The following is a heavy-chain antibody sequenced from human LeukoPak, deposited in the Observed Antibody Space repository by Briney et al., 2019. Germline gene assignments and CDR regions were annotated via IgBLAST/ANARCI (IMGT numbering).Heavy chain of an antibody. Sequence: ASVRVSCKASGYTFSNFGINWVRQAPGQGLEWMGWISGNNNNPNYGQKFQGRFTVTTDSSTNTAYMELRNLRLDDTAVYYCARDGTSTDDYWGQGTLVTVSS. V-gene: IGHV1-18*01. CDR1: GYTFSNFG. CDR3: ARDGTSTDDY. CDR2: ISGNNNNP. D-gene: IGHD2-2*01. J-gene: IGHJ4*02.